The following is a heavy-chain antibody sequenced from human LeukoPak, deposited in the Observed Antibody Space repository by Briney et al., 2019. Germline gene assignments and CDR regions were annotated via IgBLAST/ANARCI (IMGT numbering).Heavy chain of an antibody. V-gene: IGHV4-38-2*02. Sequence: SETLSLTCTVSGYSISTGYYWDWIRQPPGKGLEWIGTFYHGGSTYYNPSLKSRVTISVDTSKNQFSLNLTSVTAADTAVYYCARDSWDLCFLSGGDCCGAFDIWGQGTMVTVSS. CDR1: GYSISTGYY. CDR3: ARDSWDLCFLSGGDCCGAFDI. J-gene: IGHJ3*02. D-gene: IGHD2-21*02. CDR2: FYHGGST.